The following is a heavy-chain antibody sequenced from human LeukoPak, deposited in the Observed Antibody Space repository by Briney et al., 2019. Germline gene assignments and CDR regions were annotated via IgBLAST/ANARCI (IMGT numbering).Heavy chain of an antibody. CDR3: ARGIAVAGTFWFDQ. J-gene: IGHJ5*02. D-gene: IGHD6-19*01. V-gene: IGHV3-33*01. CDR2: IWYDGSNK. CDR1: XFTFSNYD. Sequence: GGSLRLSCAASXFTFSNYDMHWVRQAPGKGLEWVAVIWYDGSNKYYADSVKGRFTISRDNSKNTLYLQMNSLRAEDTAVYYCARGIAVAGTFWFDQWGQGTLVTVSS.